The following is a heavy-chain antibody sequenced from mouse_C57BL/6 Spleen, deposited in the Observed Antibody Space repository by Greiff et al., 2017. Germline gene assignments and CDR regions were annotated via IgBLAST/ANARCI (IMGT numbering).Heavy chain of an antibody. CDR3: ASPHYSNLYYFDY. J-gene: IGHJ2*01. V-gene: IGHV5-17*01. D-gene: IGHD2-5*01. CDR1: GFTFSDYG. CDR2: ISSGSSTI. Sequence: EVKLMESGGGLVKPGGSLKLSCAASGFTFSDYGMHWVRQAPEKGLEWVAYISSGSSTIYYADTVKGRFTISRDNAKNTLFLQMTSLRSEDTAMYYCASPHYSNLYYFDYWGKGTTLTVSS.